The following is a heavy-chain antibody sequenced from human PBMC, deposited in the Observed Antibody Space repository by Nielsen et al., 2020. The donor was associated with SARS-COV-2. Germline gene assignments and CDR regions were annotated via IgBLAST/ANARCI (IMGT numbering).Heavy chain of an antibody. J-gene: IGHJ6*02. CDR3: ARDLEDIVVVPAADVHADYYYYYGMDV. CDR2: IYSGGST. D-gene: IGHD2-2*01. Sequence: GGSLRLSCAASGFTVSSNYMSWVRQAPGKGLEWVSVIYSGGSTYYADSVKGRFTISRDNAKNSLYLQMNSLRAEDTAVYYCARDLEDIVVVPAADVHADYYYYYGMDVWGQGTTVTVSS. CDR1: GFTVSSNY. V-gene: IGHV3-53*01.